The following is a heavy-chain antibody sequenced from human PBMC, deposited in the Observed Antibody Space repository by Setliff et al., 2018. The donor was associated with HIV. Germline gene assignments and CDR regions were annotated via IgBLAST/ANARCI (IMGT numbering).Heavy chain of an antibody. J-gene: IGHJ4*02. D-gene: IGHD3-10*01. CDR1: GYTLTDFY. CDR2: IAPNSGGT. V-gene: IGHV1-2*02. CDR3: AREGSPIYYFDY. Sequence: GASVKVSCKASGYTLTDFYIHWVRQAPGQGLEWMGWIAPNSGGTGYAQKFQGRVTMTRDTSISTAYMEVSSLRSDDTAVYYCAREGSPIYYFDYWSQGTLVTVSS.